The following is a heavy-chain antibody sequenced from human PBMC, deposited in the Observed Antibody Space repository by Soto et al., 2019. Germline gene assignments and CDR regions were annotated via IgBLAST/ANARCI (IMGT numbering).Heavy chain of an antibody. J-gene: IGHJ4*02. D-gene: IGHD3-22*01. Sequence: PGGSLRLSCAASGFTFSNYDMHWVRQAPGKGLEWVAVISHDGTNKYYADSVKGRLTISRDNSKNTLHLQMNSLRAEDTAIYHCARGFDHLLLDYWGQGALVTVSS. CDR1: GFTFSNYD. CDR2: ISHDGTNK. V-gene: IGHV3-30*03. CDR3: ARGFDHLLLDY.